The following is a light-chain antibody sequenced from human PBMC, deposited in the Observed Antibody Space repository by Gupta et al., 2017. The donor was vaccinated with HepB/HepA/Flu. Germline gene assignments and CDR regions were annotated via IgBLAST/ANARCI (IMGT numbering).Light chain of an antibody. Sequence: DIQMTQSPSSLSASVGDRVTITCRASQSISSYLNWYQQKPGKAPKLLIYTASNWQSGVPSRYSGSGSGTDFTLTSSRRQPEDFATYYVQQNYSNCLFGPGTKVDIK. V-gene: IGKV1-39*01. CDR2: TAS. CDR3: QQNYSNCL. CDR1: QSISSY. J-gene: IGKJ3*01.